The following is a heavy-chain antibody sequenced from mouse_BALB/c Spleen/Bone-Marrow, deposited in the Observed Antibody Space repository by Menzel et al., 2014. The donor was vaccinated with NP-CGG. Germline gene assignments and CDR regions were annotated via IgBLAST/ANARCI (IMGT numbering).Heavy chain of an antibody. Sequence: QVQLKESGAELVKPGASVKLSCKTSGYTFTSYWIQWVKQRPGQGLGWIGKIFPGTGTTYYNEKFKDKATLTIDTSSSTAYMQLSSLTSEDSAVYFCARKGISTVIATAYYFDYWGQGSTLTVSS. J-gene: IGHJ2*01. D-gene: IGHD2-4*01. CDR2: IFPGTGTT. V-gene: IGHV1S132*01. CDR1: GYTFTSYW. CDR3: ARKGISTVIATAYYFDY.